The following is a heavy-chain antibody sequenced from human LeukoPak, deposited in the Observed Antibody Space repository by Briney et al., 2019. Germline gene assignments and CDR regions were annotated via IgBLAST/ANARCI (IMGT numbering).Heavy chain of an antibody. D-gene: IGHD4-23*01. Sequence: SGGSLRLSCAASGFTFSSYAMSWVRQAPGKGLEWVSAISGSGGSTYYADSVKGRFTISRDNSKNTLYLQMNSLRAEDTAVYYCANVGKVVTPPYWYFDLWGRGTLVTVSS. CDR3: ANVGKVVTPPYWYFDL. CDR1: GFTFSSYA. J-gene: IGHJ2*01. V-gene: IGHV3-23*01. CDR2: ISGSGGST.